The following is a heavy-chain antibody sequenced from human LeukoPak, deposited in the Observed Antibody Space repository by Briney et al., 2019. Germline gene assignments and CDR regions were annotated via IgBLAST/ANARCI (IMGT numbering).Heavy chain of an antibody. J-gene: IGHJ6*02. CDR1: GGSISSSSYY. Sequence: SETLSLTCTVSGGSISSSSYYWGWIRQPPGKGLEWIGSIYYSGSTYYNPSLKSRVTISGDTSKNQFSLKLSSVTAADTAVYYCARQVGAEQWLAPMDVWGQGTTVTVS. V-gene: IGHV4-39*01. D-gene: IGHD6-19*01. CDR3: ARQVGAEQWLAPMDV. CDR2: IYYSGST.